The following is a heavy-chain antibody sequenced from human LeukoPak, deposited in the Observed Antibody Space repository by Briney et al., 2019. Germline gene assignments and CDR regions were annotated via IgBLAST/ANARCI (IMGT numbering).Heavy chain of an antibody. CDR3: AKDREVMLRGPGGY. J-gene: IGHJ4*02. CDR1: GFTFSSYA. Sequence: GGSLRLSCAASGFTFSSYAMSWVRQAPGKGLEWVSAISGSGGFTYYADSVKGRFTISRDNSKNTLYLQMNSLRAEDTALYYCAKDREVMLRGPGGYWGQGTLVTVSS. CDR2: ISGSGGFT. V-gene: IGHV3-23*01. D-gene: IGHD3-10*01.